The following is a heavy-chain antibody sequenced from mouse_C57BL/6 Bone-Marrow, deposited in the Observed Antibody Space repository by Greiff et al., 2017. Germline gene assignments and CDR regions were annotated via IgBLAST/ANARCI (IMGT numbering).Heavy chain of an antibody. Sequence: EVQLQQSGAELVRPGSSVKMSCKTSGYTFTSYGINWVKQRPGQGLEWIGYIYIGNGYTEYNEKFKGKDKLTSDTSSSTAYMQISSLTSEDSAIYFYARSAAYYSNYDAMHYWGQGTSVTVSS. V-gene: IGHV1-58*01. CDR1: GYTFTSYG. J-gene: IGHJ4*01. D-gene: IGHD2-5*01. CDR3: ARSAAYYSNYDAMHY. CDR2: IYIGNGYT.